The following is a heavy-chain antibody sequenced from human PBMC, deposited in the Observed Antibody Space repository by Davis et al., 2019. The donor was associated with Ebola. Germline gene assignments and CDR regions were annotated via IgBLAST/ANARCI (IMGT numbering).Heavy chain of an antibody. Sequence: GGSLRLSCPASGFTFSGYAMHWVRQVPGKGLEWVSGISWNTMSIEYADSAKGRFTISRDDDNNSLYLHMDSLKTEDTAVYYCARRMSHFDFWGQGALVTVSS. V-gene: IGHV3-9*01. CDR3: ARRMSHFDF. CDR1: GFTFSGYA. J-gene: IGHJ4*02. CDR2: ISWNTMSI.